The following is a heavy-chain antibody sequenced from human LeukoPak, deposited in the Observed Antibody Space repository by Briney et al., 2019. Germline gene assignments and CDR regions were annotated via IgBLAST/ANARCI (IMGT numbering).Heavy chain of an antibody. CDR2: IYHSGST. V-gene: IGHV4-4*02. J-gene: IGHJ4*02. CDR1: GGSISGSNW. CDR3: ARTAVAGTDPFDY. D-gene: IGHD6-19*01. Sequence: SETLSLTCAVSGGSISGSNWWSWVRQPPGKGLEWIGEIYHSGSTNYNPSLKSRVTISVDTSKNQFSLKLSSVTAADTAVYYCARTAVAGTDPFDYWGQGTLVTVSS.